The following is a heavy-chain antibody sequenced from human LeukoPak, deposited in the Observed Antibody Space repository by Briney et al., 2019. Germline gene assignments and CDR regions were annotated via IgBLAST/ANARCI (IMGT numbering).Heavy chain of an antibody. V-gene: IGHV4-59*01. D-gene: IGHD5-24*01. CDR3: ARGGSRDGYNRPLDY. CDR1: GVSISSYY. J-gene: IGHJ4*02. CDR2: IYYSGNT. Sequence: PSETLSLTCTVSGVSISSYYWSWIRQPPGKGLEWIGYIYYSGNTNYSPSLKSRVTTSVDTSKNQFSLKLSSVTAADTAVYYCARGGSRDGYNRPLDYWGQGTLDTVSS.